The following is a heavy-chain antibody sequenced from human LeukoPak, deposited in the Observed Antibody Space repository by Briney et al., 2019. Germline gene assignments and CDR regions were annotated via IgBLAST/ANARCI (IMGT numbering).Heavy chain of an antibody. D-gene: IGHD3-3*01. CDR3: ARHYDFWSGHLDY. CDR2: INSKSGDR. Sequence: ASVKVSCKASGYTFTGHYMHWARQAPGQGLEWMGWINSKSGDRNSAQKFQGRVTMTRDTSISTAYMELSRLRSDDTAVYYCARHYDFWSGHLDYWGQGTLVTVSS. V-gene: IGHV1-2*02. CDR1: GYTFTGHY. J-gene: IGHJ4*02.